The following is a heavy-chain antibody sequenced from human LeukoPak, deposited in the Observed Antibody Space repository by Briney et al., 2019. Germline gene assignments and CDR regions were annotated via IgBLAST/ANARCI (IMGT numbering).Heavy chain of an antibody. CDR2: IYYSGST. Sequence: PTETLSLTCTVSGGSISSYYWSWIRQPPGKGLEWIGYIYYSGSTNYNPSLKSRVTISVDTSKNQFSLKLSSVTAADTAVYYCAREAGYDSSGYYRDYWGQGTLVTVSS. CDR3: AREAGYDSSGYYRDY. J-gene: IGHJ4*02. V-gene: IGHV4-59*01. CDR1: GGSISSYY. D-gene: IGHD3-22*01.